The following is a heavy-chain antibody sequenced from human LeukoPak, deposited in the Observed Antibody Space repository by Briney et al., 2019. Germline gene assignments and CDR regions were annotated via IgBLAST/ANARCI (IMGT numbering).Heavy chain of an antibody. D-gene: IGHD3-16*01. J-gene: IGHJ1*01. CDR1: GGSFSGYY. CDR2: INHSGST. CDR3: ARVGVPRYFQH. Sequence: PSETLSLTCAVYGGSFSGYYWSWLRQPPGKGLEWIGEINHSGSTNYNPSLKSRVTISVDTSKNQFSLKLSSVTAADTAVYYCARVGVPRYFQHWGQGTLVTVSS. V-gene: IGHV4-34*01.